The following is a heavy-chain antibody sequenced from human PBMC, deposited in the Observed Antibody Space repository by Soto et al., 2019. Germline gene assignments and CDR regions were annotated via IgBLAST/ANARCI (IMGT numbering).Heavy chain of an antibody. J-gene: IGHJ3*02. V-gene: IGHV3-23*01. Sequence: GGSLRLSCAASGFTFSSYAMSWVRQAPGKGLEWVSAISGSVGSTYYADSVKGRFTISRDNSKNTLYLQMKSLRAEDTAVYYCAKVGQSTTGTTRHDDAFDIWGQGTMVTVSS. CDR3: AKVGQSTTGTTRHDDAFDI. CDR2: ISGSVGST. CDR1: GFTFSSYA. D-gene: IGHD1-1*01.